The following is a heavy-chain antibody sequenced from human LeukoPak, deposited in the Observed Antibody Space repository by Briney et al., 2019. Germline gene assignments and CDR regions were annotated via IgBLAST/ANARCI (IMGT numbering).Heavy chain of an antibody. Sequence: ASVKVSCKASGYPLTSYDINWVRQGTGQGLELVGWMNPNSGNTAYAQRFQDRVTMTANMSINTAYMELSSLTSEDTAIYYCARGSNYYYYMDVWGSGTTVTVAS. CDR1: GYPLTSYD. V-gene: IGHV1-8*01. CDR3: ARGSNYYYYMDV. J-gene: IGHJ6*03. CDR2: MNPNSGNT. D-gene: IGHD6-13*01.